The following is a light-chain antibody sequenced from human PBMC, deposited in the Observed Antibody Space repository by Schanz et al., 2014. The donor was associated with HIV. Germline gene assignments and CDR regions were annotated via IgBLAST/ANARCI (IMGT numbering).Light chain of an antibody. CDR3: AAWDDSLNGVV. J-gene: IGLJ2*01. Sequence: QSVLTQPPSLSGAPGQRVSLSCNGSSSNIGAGYDVHWYQQFPGTAPRLLIFDDNSRPSGVPDRFSGAKSGTSASLAISGFRSEDEADYFCAAWDDSLNGVVFGGGTKLTVL. CDR2: DDN. CDR1: SSNIGAGYD. V-gene: IGLV1-40*01.